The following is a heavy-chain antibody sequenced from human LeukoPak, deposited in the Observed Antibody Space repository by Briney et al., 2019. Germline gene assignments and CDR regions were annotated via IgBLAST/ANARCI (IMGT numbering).Heavy chain of an antibody. CDR3: ARGLRWYYYGSGRSYYFDY. Sequence: SETLSLTCAVYGGSFSGYYWSWIRQPPGKGLEWIGEINHSGSTNYNPSLKSRVTISVDTSKNQFSLKLSSVTAAGTAVYYCARGLRWYYYGSGRSYYFDYWGQGTLVTVSS. V-gene: IGHV4-34*01. D-gene: IGHD3-10*01. J-gene: IGHJ4*02. CDR1: GGSFSGYY. CDR2: INHSGST.